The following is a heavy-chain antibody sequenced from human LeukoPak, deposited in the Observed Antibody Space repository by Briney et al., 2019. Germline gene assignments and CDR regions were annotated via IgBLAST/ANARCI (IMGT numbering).Heavy chain of an antibody. J-gene: IGHJ5*02. CDR1: GASISSGEYY. V-gene: IGHV4-61*02. CDR3: ARVAYDVLTSDWFDP. D-gene: IGHD3-9*01. Sequence: SQTLSLTCTVSGASISSGEYYWSWIRQPAGTGLEWIGRIYTSGSTNYNPSLKSRVTISVDTSKNQFSLKLSSVTAADTAMYYCARVAYDVLTSDWFDPWGQGTLVTVSS. CDR2: IYTSGST.